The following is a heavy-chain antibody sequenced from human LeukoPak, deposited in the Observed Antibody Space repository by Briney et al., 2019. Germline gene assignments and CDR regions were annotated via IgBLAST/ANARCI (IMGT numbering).Heavy chain of an antibody. CDR1: GFTFSNAW. CDR2: IKSKTDGGTA. V-gene: IGHV3-15*01. D-gene: IGHD5-12*01. Sequence: GGSLRLSCAASGFTFSNAWMSWVRQAPGKGLEWVGRIKSKTDGGTADYAAPVKSRFTISRDDSKNTLYLQMNSLKTEDTAVYYCTTEYYSGYDLGGYWGQGTLVTVSS. CDR3: TTEYYSGYDLGGY. J-gene: IGHJ4*02.